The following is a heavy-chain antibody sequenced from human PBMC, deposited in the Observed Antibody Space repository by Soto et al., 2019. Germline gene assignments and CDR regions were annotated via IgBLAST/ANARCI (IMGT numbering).Heavy chain of an antibody. CDR3: ARDNLVPADASDY. J-gene: IGHJ4*02. Sequence: ASVKVSCKASGYTFTSYDINWVRQATGQGLEWMGWMNPNSGNTGYAQKFQGRVTMTRNTSISTAYMELRSLRSDDTAVYYCARDNLVPADASDYWGQGTLVTVSS. V-gene: IGHV1-8*01. CDR2: MNPNSGNT. D-gene: IGHD2-2*01. CDR1: GYTFTSYD.